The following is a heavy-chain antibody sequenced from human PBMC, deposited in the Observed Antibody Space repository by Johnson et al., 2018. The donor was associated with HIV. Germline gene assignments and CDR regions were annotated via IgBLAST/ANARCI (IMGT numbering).Heavy chain of an antibody. Sequence: VQLVESGGGVVQPGRSLRLSCAASGFTVSSNYMSWVRQAPGKGLEWVSVIYSGGSTYYADSVKGRFTISSDTSKNTLYFQMNGLRAEDTAVYYCARQLGSDAFDIWGQGTMVTVSS. CDR3: ARQLGSDAFDI. CDR2: IYSGGST. V-gene: IGHV3-66*04. CDR1: GFTVSSNY. D-gene: IGHD7-27*01. J-gene: IGHJ3*02.